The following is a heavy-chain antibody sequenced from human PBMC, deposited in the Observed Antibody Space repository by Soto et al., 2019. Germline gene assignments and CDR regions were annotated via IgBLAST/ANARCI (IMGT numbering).Heavy chain of an antibody. CDR3: ARDRVGAKGWFDP. Sequence: QVQLVQSGAEVKKPGASVKVSCKASGYTFTSYAMHWVRQAPGQRLEWMGWINAGNGNTKYSQKFQGRVTITRDTSASTAYMELSSLRSEDTAVYYCARDRVGAKGWFDPCGQGTLVTVSS. V-gene: IGHV1-3*01. CDR1: GYTFTSYA. J-gene: IGHJ5*02. D-gene: IGHD1-26*01. CDR2: INAGNGNT.